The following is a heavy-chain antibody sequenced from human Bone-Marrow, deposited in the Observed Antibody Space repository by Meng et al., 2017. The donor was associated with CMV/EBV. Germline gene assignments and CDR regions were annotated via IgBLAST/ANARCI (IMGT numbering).Heavy chain of an antibody. CDR3: ARDHDGSGSYNDY. J-gene: IGHJ4*02. D-gene: IGHD3-10*01. V-gene: IGHV3-21*06. CDR2: ISGSGYYI. Sequence: CVASGFPFTGYSINWVRKAPGKGLEWVASISGSGYYIYYADSVKGRFTVSRGNAKNSVYLHMTTLRAEETAVYYCARDHDGSGSYNDYWGQGTLVTVSS. CDR1: GFPFTGYS.